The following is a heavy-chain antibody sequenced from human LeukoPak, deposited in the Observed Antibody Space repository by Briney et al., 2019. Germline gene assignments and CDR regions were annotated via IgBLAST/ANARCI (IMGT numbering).Heavy chain of an antibody. CDR2: ISNDGSNK. CDR1: GFTFSSYG. CDR3: AKDLDSSRFFDY. V-gene: IGHV3-30*18. D-gene: IGHD6-13*01. Sequence: GRSLRLSCAASGFTFSSYGMHWVRQAPGKGLEWVAVISNDGSNKYYADSVKGRFTISRDNSKITMYLQMNSMRAEDTAVYYCAKDLDSSRFFDYWGQGTLVTVSS. J-gene: IGHJ4*02.